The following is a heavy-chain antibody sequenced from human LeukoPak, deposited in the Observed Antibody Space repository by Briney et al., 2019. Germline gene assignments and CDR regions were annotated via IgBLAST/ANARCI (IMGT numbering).Heavy chain of an antibody. V-gene: IGHV4-30-2*01. J-gene: IGHJ4*02. D-gene: IGHD3-22*01. Sequence: SETLSLTCTVSGGSISSGGYYWSWIRQPPGKGLEWIGYIYHSGSTYYNPSLKSRVTISVDRSKNQFSLKLSSVTAADTAVYYCARVGDSSGYYDLFDYWGQGTLVTVSS. CDR1: GGSISSGGYY. CDR2: IYHSGST. CDR3: ARVGDSSGYYDLFDY.